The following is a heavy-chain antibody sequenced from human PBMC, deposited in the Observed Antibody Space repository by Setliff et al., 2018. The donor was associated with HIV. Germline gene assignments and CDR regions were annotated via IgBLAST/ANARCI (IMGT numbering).Heavy chain of an antibody. CDR2: IYFSGSA. V-gene: IGHV4-59*12. D-gene: IGHD2-21*02. CDR3: ARGRVFCDGDSCYHFDY. Sequence: SETLSLTCTVSGGSISSYYWSWIRQSPGKGLEWIGYIYFSGSATHNPTLKSPVSISVDTSKNQFYLTITSVTAADTAVYYCARGRVFCDGDSCYHFDYWGRGILVTVS. CDR1: GGSISSYY. J-gene: IGHJ4*02.